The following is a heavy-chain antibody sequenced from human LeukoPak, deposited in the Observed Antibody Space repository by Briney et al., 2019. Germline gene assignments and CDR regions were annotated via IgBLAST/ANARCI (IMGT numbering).Heavy chain of an antibody. D-gene: IGHD3-9*01. CDR2: IYYSGST. V-gene: IGHV4-61*01. CDR3: ARGLLDAHYDILTGFRVLTNYFDY. Sequence: SETLSLTCTVSGGSISSGSYYWSWIRQPPGKGLEWIGYIYYSGSTNYNPSLKSRVTISVDTSKNQFSLKLSSVTAADTAVYYCARGLLDAHYDILTGFRVLTNYFDYWGQGTLVTVSS. J-gene: IGHJ4*02. CDR1: GGSISSGSYY.